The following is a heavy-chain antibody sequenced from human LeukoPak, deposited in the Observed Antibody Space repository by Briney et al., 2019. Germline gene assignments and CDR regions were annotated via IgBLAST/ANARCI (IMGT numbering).Heavy chain of an antibody. D-gene: IGHD3-22*01. CDR3: ASAQWARYYDSSGYRYFDY. V-gene: IGHV4-38-2*01. CDR1: GYSISSGYY. Sequence: PSETLSLTCAVSGYSISSGYYWGWIRQPPGKGLEWIGSIYHSGSTYYNPSLKSRVTISVDTSKNQFSLKLSSVTAADTAVYYCASAQWARYYDSSGYRYFDYWGQGTLVTVSS. J-gene: IGHJ4*02. CDR2: IYHSGST.